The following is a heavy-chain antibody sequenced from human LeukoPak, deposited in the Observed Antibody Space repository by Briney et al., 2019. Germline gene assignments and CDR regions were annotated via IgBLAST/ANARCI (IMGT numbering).Heavy chain of an antibody. V-gene: IGHV1-46*03. CDR2: INPSGGST. CDR1: GYTFTSYY. D-gene: IGHD5-12*01. CDR3: ALLYSGYDLDY. J-gene: IGHJ4*02. Sequence: ASVKVSCKASGYTFTSYYMRWVRQAPGQGLEWMGIINPSGGSTSYAQKFQGRVTMTRDTSISTAYMELSRLRSDDTAVYYCALLYSGYDLDYWGQGTLVTVSS.